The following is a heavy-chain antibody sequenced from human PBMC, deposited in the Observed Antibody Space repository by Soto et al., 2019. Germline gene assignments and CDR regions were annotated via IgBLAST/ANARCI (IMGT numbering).Heavy chain of an antibody. D-gene: IGHD1-20*01. J-gene: IGHJ4*02. V-gene: IGHV3-7*03. CDR3: SRGWIDGIRDYHFDY. CDR2: IKQDGSEK. Sequence: EVQLVESGGGLVQPGGSLRLSCAASAFTLSNYWMSWVRQAPGKGLEWVANIKQDGSEKYYVDSVKGRFTISRDNAKSSLYLQMNGLRAEDTAMYYCSRGWIDGIRDYHFDYWGQGTLVTVSS. CDR1: AFTLSNYW.